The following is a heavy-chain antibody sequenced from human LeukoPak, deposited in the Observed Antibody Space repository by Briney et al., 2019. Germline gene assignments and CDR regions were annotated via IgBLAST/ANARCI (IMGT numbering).Heavy chain of an antibody. J-gene: IGHJ6*02. CDR1: GFTFSSYW. V-gene: IGHV3-7*01. D-gene: IGHD2-15*01. CDR3: AREDIVVVVAANTPYYYYYGMDV. CDR2: IKQDGSEK. Sequence: PGGSLRLSCAASGFTFSSYWMSWVRQAPGKGLEWVANIKQDGSEKYVDSVKGRFTISRDNAKNSLYLQMNSLRAEDTAVYYCAREDIVVVVAANTPYYYYYGMDVWGQGTTVTVSS.